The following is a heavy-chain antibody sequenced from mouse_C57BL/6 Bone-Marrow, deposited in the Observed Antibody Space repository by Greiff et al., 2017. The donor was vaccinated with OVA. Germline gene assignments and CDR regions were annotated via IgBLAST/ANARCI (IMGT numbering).Heavy chain of an antibody. CDR2: LNPGSGGT. CDR3: ARRGTTVVAFDY. CDR1: GYAFTNYL. D-gene: IGHD1-1*01. J-gene: IGHJ2*01. V-gene: IGHV1-54*01. Sequence: QVHVKQSGAELVRPGTSVKVSCKASGYAFTNYLIEWVKQRPGQGLEWIGVLNPGSGGTNYNEKFKGKATLTADKSSSTAYMQLSSLTSEDSAVYFCARRGTTVVAFDYWGQGTTLTVSS.